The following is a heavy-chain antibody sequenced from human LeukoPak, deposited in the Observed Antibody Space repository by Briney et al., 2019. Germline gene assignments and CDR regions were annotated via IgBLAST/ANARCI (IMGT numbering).Heavy chain of an antibody. CDR3: ARGPYSYDSSGAFDI. CDR1: GGSFSGYF. CDR2: ISSSGST. J-gene: IGHJ3*02. V-gene: IGHV4-59*10. D-gene: IGHD3-22*01. Sequence: SETLSLTCAVYGGSFSGYFRSWIRQPAGKGLEWIGRISSSGSTNYNPSLKSRVTISVDTSKNQFSLKLSSVTAADTAVYFCARGPYSYDSSGAFDIWGQGTMVTVSS.